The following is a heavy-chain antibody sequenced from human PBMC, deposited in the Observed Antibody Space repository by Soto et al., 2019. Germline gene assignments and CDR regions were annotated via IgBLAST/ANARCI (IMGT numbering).Heavy chain of an antibody. CDR1: GDSITSGNHY. V-gene: IGHV4-31*03. J-gene: IGHJ4*02. CDR3: ARFYSYGYYYFDY. Sequence: LSLTCTVSGDSITSGNHYWTWIRQHPGKGLEWIGYVYYTGTTLHNPSLKSRGFISVDTSKNQFSLKLTSVTAADTAVYYCARFYSYGYYYFDYWGQGALVTVSS. CDR2: VYYTGTT. D-gene: IGHD5-18*01.